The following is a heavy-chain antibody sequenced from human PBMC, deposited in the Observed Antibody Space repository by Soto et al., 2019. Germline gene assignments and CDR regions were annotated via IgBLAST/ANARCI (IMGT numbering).Heavy chain of an antibody. CDR1: GYNFAYFW. Sequence: PGESLKISCKGSGYNFAYFWIGWVRQMPGRGLELMGIIYPGNSDTTYSPSFQGQVTISADKSIRTAYLQWRSLRASDTAIYYWARAFRGPPYGRDVWGKGKTSPVPS. CDR3: ARAFRGPPYGRDV. J-gene: IGHJ6*04. CDR2: IYPGNSDT. V-gene: IGHV5-51*01.